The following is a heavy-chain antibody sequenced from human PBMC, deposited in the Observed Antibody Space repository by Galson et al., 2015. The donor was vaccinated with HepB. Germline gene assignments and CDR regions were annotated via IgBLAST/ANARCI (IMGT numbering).Heavy chain of an antibody. CDR2: INAGNGNT. CDR1: GYTFTSYA. CDR3: ARATLQRYYYDSSPMNY. J-gene: IGHJ4*02. V-gene: IGHV1-3*01. Sequence: SCKASGYTFTSYAMHWVRQAPGQRLEWMGWINAGNGNTKYSQNFQGRVTITRDTSASTVYMELSSLRSEDTAVYYCARATLQRYYYDSSPMNYWGQGTLVTVSS. D-gene: IGHD3-22*01.